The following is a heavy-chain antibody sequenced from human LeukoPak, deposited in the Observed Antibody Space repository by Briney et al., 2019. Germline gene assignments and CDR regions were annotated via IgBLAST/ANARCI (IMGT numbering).Heavy chain of an antibody. CDR3: ARFDFWSGYYFNWFEP. J-gene: IGHJ5*02. V-gene: IGHV4-34*01. CDR1: GESFSGYS. D-gene: IGHD3-3*01. Sequence: SETLSLTCAVYGESFSGYSWSWIRQPPGKGLEWIGEINHSGSTNYNPSLKSRVTISVDPSKNQFSLKLNSVTAADTAVYYCARFDFWSGYYFNWFEPWGQGTLVTVSS. CDR2: INHSGST.